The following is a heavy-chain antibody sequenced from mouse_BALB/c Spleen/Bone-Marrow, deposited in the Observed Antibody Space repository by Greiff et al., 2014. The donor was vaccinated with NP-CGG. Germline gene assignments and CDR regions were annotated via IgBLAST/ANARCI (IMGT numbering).Heavy chain of an antibody. J-gene: IGHJ2*01. CDR3: ARQGVDYFDY. CDR1: GYTFTSYV. V-gene: IGHV1-14*01. Sequence: EVKLMESGPELVKPGASVKMSCKASGYTFTSYVMHWVKQKPGQGLEWIGYINPYNDGTKYNEKFKGKATLTSDKSSSTAYMELSSLTSEDSAVYYCARQGVDYFDYWGRGTTLTVSS. CDR2: INPYNDGT.